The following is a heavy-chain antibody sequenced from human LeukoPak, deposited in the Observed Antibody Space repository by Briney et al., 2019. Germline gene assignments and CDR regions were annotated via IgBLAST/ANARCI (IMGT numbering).Heavy chain of an antibody. J-gene: IGHJ5*02. CDR2: IYYSGST. Sequence: NPSETLSLTCTVSGGSISSYYWSWIRQPPGKGLEWIGYIYYSGSTNYNPSLKSRVTISVDTSRNQFSLKLSSVTAADTAVYYCATLTGNWFDPWGQGTLVTVSS. CDR1: GGSISSYY. D-gene: IGHD7-27*01. CDR3: ATLTGNWFDP. V-gene: IGHV4-59*08.